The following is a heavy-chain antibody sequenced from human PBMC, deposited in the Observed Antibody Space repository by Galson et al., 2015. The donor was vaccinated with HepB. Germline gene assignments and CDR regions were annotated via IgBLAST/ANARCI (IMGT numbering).Heavy chain of an antibody. CDR3: ATGDTYYASGDFSPFNS. D-gene: IGHD3-10*01. J-gene: IGHJ5*02. CDR1: DFTFNSYT. V-gene: IGHV3-30-3*01. Sequence: SLRLSCAASDFTFNSYTMHWVRQAPGKGLEWVAVISYDGNDKYYADSVRGRFTISRDSAKNTLYLQMNSLRSGDTAVYYCATGDTYYASGDFSPFNSWGQGILVTVSS. CDR2: ISYDGNDK.